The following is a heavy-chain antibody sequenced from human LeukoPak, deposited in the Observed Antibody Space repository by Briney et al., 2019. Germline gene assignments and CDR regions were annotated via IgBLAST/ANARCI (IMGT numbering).Heavy chain of an antibody. CDR3: ARDRDWAFDY. Sequence: GGSLRLSCVASGFTFRLYSMNWVRQAPGKGLEWLSYIRSTDGAIAYADSVKGRFTISRGDAKNSLYLQMNSLRDEDTAVYYCARDRDWAFDYWGQGTLITVSS. D-gene: IGHD3-9*01. J-gene: IGHJ4*02. V-gene: IGHV3-48*02. CDR1: GFTFRLYS. CDR2: IRSTDGAI.